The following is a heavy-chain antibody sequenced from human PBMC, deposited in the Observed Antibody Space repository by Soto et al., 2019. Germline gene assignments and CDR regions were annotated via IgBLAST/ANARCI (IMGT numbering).Heavy chain of an antibody. J-gene: IGHJ4*02. CDR3: AKSLVATIENPGDYFDY. Sequence: GGSLRLSCAASGFTFSSYAMSWVRQAPGKGLEWVSAISGSGGSTYYADSVKGRFTISRDNSKNTLYLQMNSLRAEDTAVYYCAKSLVATIENPGDYFDYWGQGTLVTVSS. D-gene: IGHD5-12*01. CDR2: ISGSGGST. CDR1: GFTFSSYA. V-gene: IGHV3-23*01.